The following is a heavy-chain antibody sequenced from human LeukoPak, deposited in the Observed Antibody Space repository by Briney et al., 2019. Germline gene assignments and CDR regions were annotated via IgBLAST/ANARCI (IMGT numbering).Heavy chain of an antibody. D-gene: IGHD5-24*01. V-gene: IGHV4-38-2*02. CDR3: ARVMATRWVNAFDI. CDR2: IYYSGST. Sequence: SETLSLTCTVSGYSISSGYYWGWIRQPPGKGLEWIGSIYYSGSTYYNPSLKSRVTISVDTSKNQFSLKLSSVTAADTAVYYCARVMATRWVNAFDIWGQGTMVTVSS. CDR1: GYSISSGYY. J-gene: IGHJ3*02.